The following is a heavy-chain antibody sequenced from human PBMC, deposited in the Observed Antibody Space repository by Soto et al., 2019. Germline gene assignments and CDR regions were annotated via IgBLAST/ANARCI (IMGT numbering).Heavy chain of an antibody. CDR1: GGSISSYY. J-gene: IGHJ6*02. D-gene: IGHD6-13*01. CDR2: IYTSGST. V-gene: IGHV4-4*07. Sequence: SETLSLTCTVSGGSISSYYWSWIRQPAGKGLEWIGRIYTSGSTNYNPSLKSRVTMSVDTSKNQFSLKLSSVTAADTAVYYCARGGSYSSSWYDYYYYGMDVWGQGTTVTV. CDR3: ARGGSYSSSWYDYYYYGMDV.